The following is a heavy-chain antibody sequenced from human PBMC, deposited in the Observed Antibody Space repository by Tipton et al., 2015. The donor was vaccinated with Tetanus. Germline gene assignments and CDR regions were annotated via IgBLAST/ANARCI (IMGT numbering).Heavy chain of an antibody. CDR1: GGSISSYY. CDR3: ARAGRRYYDSSGYYY. CDR2: IYYSGST. D-gene: IGHD3-22*01. J-gene: IGHJ4*02. V-gene: IGHV4-59*12. Sequence: TLSLTCTVSGGSISSYYWSWIRQPPGKGLEWIGYIYYSGSTNYNPSLKSRVTISVDTSKNQFSLKLSSVTAADTAVYYCARAGRRYYDSSGYYYWGQGTLVTVSS.